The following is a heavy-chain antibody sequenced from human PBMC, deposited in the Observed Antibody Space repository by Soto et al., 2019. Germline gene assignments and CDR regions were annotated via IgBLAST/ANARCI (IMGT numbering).Heavy chain of an antibody. CDR2: ISGSGGST. CDR1: GFTFSSYA. D-gene: IGHD6-13*01. V-gene: IGHV3-23*01. J-gene: IGHJ6*02. CDR3: AKVTGSSWLYYYGMDV. Sequence: GGSLRLSCAASGFTFSSYAMSWVRQAPGKGLEWVSAISGSGGSTYYADSVKGRFTISRDNSKNTLYLQMNSLRAEDTAVYYCAKVTGSSWLYYYGMDVRGQGTTVTVSS.